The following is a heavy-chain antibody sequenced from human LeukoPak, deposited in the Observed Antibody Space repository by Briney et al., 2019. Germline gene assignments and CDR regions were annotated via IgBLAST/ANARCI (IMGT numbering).Heavy chain of an antibody. J-gene: IGHJ6*04. V-gene: IGHV3-30*02. CDR3: AELGITMIGGV. Sequence: GGSLRLSCAASGFSFSHYGMHWVRQAPGKGLEWVAFIGYDGTNKYYADSVKGRFTISRDNAKNSLYLQMNSLRAEDTAVYYCAELGITMIGGVWGKGTTVTISS. D-gene: IGHD3-10*02. CDR2: IGYDGTNK. CDR1: GFSFSHYG.